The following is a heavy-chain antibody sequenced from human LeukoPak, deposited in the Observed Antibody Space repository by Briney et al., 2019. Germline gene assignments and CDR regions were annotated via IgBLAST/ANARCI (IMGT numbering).Heavy chain of an antibody. V-gene: IGHV3-30*02. CDR2: IRSDGSDT. Sequence: GGSLRLSCAASGFIFSSYGMRWVRQPPGKGLEWVAFIRSDGSDTYSAASVKGRFTISRDNSKNTLWLQMNSLRAEDTAVYYCAKHDSSSDFWGQGTLVTVSS. D-gene: IGHD3-22*01. CDR3: AKHDSSSDF. CDR1: GFIFSSYG. J-gene: IGHJ4*02.